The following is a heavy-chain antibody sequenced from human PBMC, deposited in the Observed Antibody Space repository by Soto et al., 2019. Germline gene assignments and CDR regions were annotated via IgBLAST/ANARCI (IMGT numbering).Heavy chain of an antibody. CDR3: AREGSNFPWFDP. J-gene: IGHJ5*02. Sequence: SETLSLTXTVSGGSISSGGYYWSWIRQHPGKGLEWIGYIYSSGSTYYNPSLKSRVTISRDTSKNQFSLKLSSVTAADTAVYYCAREGSNFPWFDPWGQGTLVTVSS. V-gene: IGHV4-31*03. CDR1: GGSISSGGYY. CDR2: IYSSGST. D-gene: IGHD4-4*01.